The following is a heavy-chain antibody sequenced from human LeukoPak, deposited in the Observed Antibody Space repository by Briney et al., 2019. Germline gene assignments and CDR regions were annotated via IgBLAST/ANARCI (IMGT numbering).Heavy chain of an antibody. CDR1: GGSFSGYY. V-gene: IGHV4-34*01. CDR2: INHSGST. D-gene: IGHD2-15*01. CDR3: ARGGRSLVAAQFDL. Sequence: SETLSLTCAVYGGSFSGYYWSWTRQPPGKGLEWIGEINHSGSTNYNPSLKSRVTISVDTSKNQFSLKLSSVTAADTAVYYCARGGRSLVAAQFDLWGRGTLVTVSS. J-gene: IGHJ2*01.